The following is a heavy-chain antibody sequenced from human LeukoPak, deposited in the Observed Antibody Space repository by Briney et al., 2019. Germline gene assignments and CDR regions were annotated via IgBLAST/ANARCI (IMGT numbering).Heavy chain of an antibody. D-gene: IGHD1-26*01. CDR2: ISSSSSYI. CDR3: ARDVSPGGSYFNQYAFDI. Sequence: GGSLRLSCAASGFTFSSYSMNWVRQAPGKGLEWVSSISSSSSYIYYADSVKGRFTISRDNAKNSLYLQMNSLRAEDTAVYYCARDVSPGGSYFNQYAFDIWGQGTMVTVSS. V-gene: IGHV3-21*01. CDR1: GFTFSSYS. J-gene: IGHJ3*02.